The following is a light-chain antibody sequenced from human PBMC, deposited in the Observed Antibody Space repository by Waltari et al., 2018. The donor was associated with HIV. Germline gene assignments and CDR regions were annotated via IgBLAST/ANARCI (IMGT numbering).Light chain of an antibody. CDR3: QEYHTNNLT. Sequence: DIVMTQSPDYLAVSLGERATLNCKSSQSLLYSSNNKNYLAWYQQKPGQPPKLLFYWASTRESGVPNRFSGSGSGTDFTLTITSLQAEDVAVYYCQEYHTNNLTFGQGTKVEI. CDR2: WAS. CDR1: QSLLYSSNNKNY. J-gene: IGKJ1*01. V-gene: IGKV4-1*01.